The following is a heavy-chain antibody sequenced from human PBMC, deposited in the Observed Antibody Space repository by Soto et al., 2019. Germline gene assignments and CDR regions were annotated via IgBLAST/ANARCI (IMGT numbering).Heavy chain of an antibody. V-gene: IGHV3-48*01. J-gene: IGHJ4*02. Sequence: EVQLVESGGGLVQPGGSLRLSCAASGFTFSSYSMNWVRQAPGKGLEWVSYISSSSSTIYYADSVKGRFTISRDNAKNSLYLQMNSLRAEDTAAYYCARDPRWYCSSTSCEEYWGQGTLVTVSS. CDR1: GFTFSSYS. CDR2: ISSSSSTI. CDR3: ARDPRWYCSSTSCEEY. D-gene: IGHD2-2*01.